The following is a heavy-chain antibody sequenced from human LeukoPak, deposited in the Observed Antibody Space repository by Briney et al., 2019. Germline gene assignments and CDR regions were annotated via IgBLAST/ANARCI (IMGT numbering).Heavy chain of an antibody. D-gene: IGHD6-13*01. CDR2: IIPIFGTA. V-gene: IGHV1-69*05. J-gene: IGHJ4*02. Sequence: SVKVSCKASGGTFSSYAISWVRQAPGQGLEWMGGIIPIFGTANYAQKFQGRVTITTDESTSTAYMELSSLRSEDTAVYFCARDTPQHLKRFDYWGPGTLVTVSS. CDR3: ARDTPQHLKRFDY. CDR1: GGTFSSYA.